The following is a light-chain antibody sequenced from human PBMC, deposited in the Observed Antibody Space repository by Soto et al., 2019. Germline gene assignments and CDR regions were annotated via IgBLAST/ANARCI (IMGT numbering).Light chain of an antibody. CDR3: QSLSSVPPVT. Sequence: DIQMTQSPSSLSASVGDRVTITCRASQDISNYLAWYQQQTGKAPKLLIYAASTLQSGVPSRFSGSGSGTDFTLTISSLQPEDVATYDCQSLSSVPPVTFGPGTKVNL. CDR1: QDISNY. CDR2: AAS. J-gene: IGKJ3*01. V-gene: IGKV1-27*01.